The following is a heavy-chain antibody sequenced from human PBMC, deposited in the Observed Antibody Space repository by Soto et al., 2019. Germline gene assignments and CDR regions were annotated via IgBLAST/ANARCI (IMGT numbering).Heavy chain of an antibody. CDR2: ISSHSSTL. J-gene: IGHJ4*02. CDR1: GFTLSSYS. V-gene: IGHV3-48*01. Sequence: EVQLVESGGGLVQTGGSLRLSCAASGFTLSSYSMNWVRQAPGKGLEWVSYISSHSSTLYYADSVKGRFTISRDNAKNLLFLHMNSLRAEDTAVYYCARDVVEWAGYYFDYWGQGTLLTVSS. CDR3: ARDVVEWAGYYFDY. D-gene: IGHD2-21*01.